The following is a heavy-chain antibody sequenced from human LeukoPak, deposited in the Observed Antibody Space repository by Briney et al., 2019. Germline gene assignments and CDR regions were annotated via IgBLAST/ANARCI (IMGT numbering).Heavy chain of an antibody. D-gene: IGHD6-13*01. J-gene: IGHJ4*02. V-gene: IGHV1-24*01. CDR2: FGPEDGET. CDR3: ATRSSSWLNFDY. CDR1: GYTLTELS. Sequence: GASVKVSCKVSGYTLTELSMHWVRQAPGKGLEWMGGFGPEDGETIYAQKFQGRVTMTEDTSTDTAYMELSSLRSEDTAVYYCATRSSSWLNFDYWGQGTLVTVSS.